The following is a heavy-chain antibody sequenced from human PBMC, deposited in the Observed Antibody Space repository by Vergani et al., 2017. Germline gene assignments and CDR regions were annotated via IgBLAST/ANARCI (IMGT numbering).Heavy chain of an antibody. V-gene: IGHV4-30-2*01. J-gene: IGHJ2*01. D-gene: IGHD3-16*01. CDR3: ARREGEFWYFDL. CDR1: GGSISSGGYS. CDR2: LYHSGST. Sequence: QLQLQESGSGLVKPSQTLSLTCAVSGGSISSGGYSWSWIRQPPGKGLEWIGYLYHSGSTYDNPSLKSRVTISVDRSKNQFSLKLSSVTAADTAVYYCARREGEFWYFDLWGRGTLVTVSS.